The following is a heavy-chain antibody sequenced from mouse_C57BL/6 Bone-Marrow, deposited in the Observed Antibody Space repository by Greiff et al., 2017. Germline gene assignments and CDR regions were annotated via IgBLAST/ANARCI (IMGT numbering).Heavy chain of an antibody. V-gene: IGHV5-4*01. CDR1: GFTFSSYA. CDR3: ARDPAYIFFDY. CDR2: ISDGGSYT. Sequence: EVKLMESGGGLVKPGGSLKLSCAASGFTFSSYAMSWVRQTPEQRLEWVATISDGGSYTYYPDNVKGRVTISRDNAKNNLYLQMSDLKSEDTAVYYCARDPAYIFFDYWGQGTTLTVSS. J-gene: IGHJ2*01.